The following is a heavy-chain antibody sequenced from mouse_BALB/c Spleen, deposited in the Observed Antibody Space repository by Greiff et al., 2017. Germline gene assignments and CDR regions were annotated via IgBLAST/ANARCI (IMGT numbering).Heavy chain of an antibody. CDR1: GFTFSSYA. CDR2: ISSGGST. Sequence: EVQLMESGGGLVKPGGSLKLSCAASGFTFSSYAMSWVRQTPEKRLEWVASISSGGSTYYPDSVKGRFTISRDNARNILYLQMSRLRSEDTAMYYCARGGLYGNYGYFDVWGAGTTVTVSS. J-gene: IGHJ1*01. D-gene: IGHD2-1*01. V-gene: IGHV5-6-5*01. CDR3: ARGGLYGNYGYFDV.